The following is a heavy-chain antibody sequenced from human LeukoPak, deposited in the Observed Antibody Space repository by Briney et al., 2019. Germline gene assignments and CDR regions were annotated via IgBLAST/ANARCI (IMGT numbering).Heavy chain of an antibody. CDR1: GYTFTSYD. CDR3: ARWRFLEPIDY. Sequence: ASVKVSCKASGYTFTSYDINWVRQATGQGLEWMGWISAYNGNTNYAQKLQGRVTMTTDTSTSTAYMELRSLRSDDTAVYYCARWRFLEPIDYWGQGTLVTVSS. CDR2: ISAYNGNT. J-gene: IGHJ4*02. D-gene: IGHD3-3*01. V-gene: IGHV1-18*01.